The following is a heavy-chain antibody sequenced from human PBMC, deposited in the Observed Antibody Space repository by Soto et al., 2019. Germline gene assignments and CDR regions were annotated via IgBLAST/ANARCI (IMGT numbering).Heavy chain of an antibody. J-gene: IGHJ4*02. V-gene: IGHV4-59*01. D-gene: IGHD6-19*01. CDR1: GGSISSYY. Sequence: PSETLSLTCTVSGGSISSYYWSWIRQSPGKGLEWIGYIYYSGSTNYNPSLKSRVTISVDTSKNQFSLKLSSVTAADTAVYYCARGRYSSLPEFWGQGTLATVSS. CDR2: IYYSGST. CDR3: ARGRYSSLPEF.